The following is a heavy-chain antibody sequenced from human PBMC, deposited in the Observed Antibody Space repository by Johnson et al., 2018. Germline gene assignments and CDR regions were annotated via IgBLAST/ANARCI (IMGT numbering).Heavy chain of an antibody. V-gene: IGHV3-11*01. CDR3: VGDAAFLAYSYYYGVDI. CDR2: ISATGSTI. J-gene: IGHJ6*02. Sequence: QVQLVESVGGLVKPGGSLRLSCAASGFTFSDYYINWIRQAPGKGLEWISYISATGSTIYYANSVRGRFTISRDNARNSVFLEMNSLRAEDTAVYYCVGDAAFLAYSYYYGVDIWGRGTTVTVSS. D-gene: IGHD2-15*01. CDR1: GFTFSDYY.